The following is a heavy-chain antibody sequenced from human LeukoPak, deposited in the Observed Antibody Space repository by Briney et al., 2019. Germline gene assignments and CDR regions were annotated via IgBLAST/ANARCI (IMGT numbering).Heavy chain of an antibody. J-gene: IGHJ1*01. CDR3: ARGDGYNDAEYHQH. CDR2: IWYDGSNK. CDR1: GFTFSSYV. D-gene: IGHD5-24*01. Sequence: PGRSLRLSCAASGFTFSSYVMHWVRQAPGKGLEWVAVIWYDGSNKYYGDSVKGRFTISRDNSKKTLYLQMNSLRVEDAAVYYCARGDGYNDAEYHQHWGQGTLVTVS. V-gene: IGHV3-33*01.